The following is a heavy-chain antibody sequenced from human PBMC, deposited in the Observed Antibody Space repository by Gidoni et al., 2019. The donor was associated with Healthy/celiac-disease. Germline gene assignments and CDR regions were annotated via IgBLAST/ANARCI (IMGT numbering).Heavy chain of an antibody. CDR2: IYTSGST. J-gene: IGHJ5*02. V-gene: IGHV4-4*07. Sequence: QVQLQESGPGLVKPSETLSLTCTVSGGSISSYYWSWIRQPAGKGLEWIGRIYTSGSTNYNPSLKSRVTMSVDTSKNQFSLKLSSVTAADTAVYYCARDHPGYCSGGSCYHNWFDPWGQGTLVTVSS. D-gene: IGHD2-15*01. CDR3: ARDHPGYCSGGSCYHNWFDP. CDR1: GGSISSYY.